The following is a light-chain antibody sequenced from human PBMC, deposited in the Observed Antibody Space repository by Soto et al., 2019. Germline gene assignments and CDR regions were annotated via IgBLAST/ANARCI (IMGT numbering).Light chain of an antibody. CDR2: GAS. CDR1: QSVSSSY. CDR3: QQYGSSLLT. Sequence: EIVLTQSPGTLSLSPGERATLSCRASQSVSSSYLAWYQQKPGQAPRLLIYGASSRATGIPDRFSGSGSGTDFTLTISRLEPEDVAVYYRQQYGSSLLTFGGGTKVEIK. J-gene: IGKJ4*01. V-gene: IGKV3-20*01.